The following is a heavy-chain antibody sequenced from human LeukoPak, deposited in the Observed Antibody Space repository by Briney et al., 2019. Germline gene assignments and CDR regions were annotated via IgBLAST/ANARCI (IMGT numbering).Heavy chain of an antibody. CDR1: GYNFTNYW. J-gene: IGHJ4*02. CDR2: IDPSDSYN. CDR3: ARAYSRSRFDY. D-gene: IGHD6-6*01. Sequence: GESLKISCKGSGYNFTNYWISWVRQMPGKGLEWMGTIDPSDSYNNYSPSFQGHVTISADKSISTAYLQWSSLKASDTAMYYCARAYSRSRFDYWGQGTLVSVSS. V-gene: IGHV5-10-1*01.